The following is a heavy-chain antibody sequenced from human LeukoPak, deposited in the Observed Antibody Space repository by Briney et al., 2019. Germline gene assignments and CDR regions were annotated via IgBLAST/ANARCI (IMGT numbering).Heavy chain of an antibody. Sequence: SQTLSLTCAVSGDSISNPGYSWSWIRQPSGKGLEWIGYIYHSGSTFYNPSLRSRVTISLDGSRNQFSLKLTSVTAADTAVYYCARDSGGGSYDHWGQGILVIVSS. D-gene: IGHD2-15*01. CDR1: GDSISNPGYS. CDR2: IYHSGST. V-gene: IGHV4-30-2*01. J-gene: IGHJ4*02. CDR3: ARDSGGGSYDH.